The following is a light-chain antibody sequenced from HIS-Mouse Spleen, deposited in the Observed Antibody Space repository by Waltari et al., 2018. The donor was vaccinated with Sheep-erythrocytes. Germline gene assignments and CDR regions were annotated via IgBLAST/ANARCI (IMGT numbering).Light chain of an antibody. CDR1: SSNIGRNY. CDR2: RNN. CDR3: AAWDDSLSGHWV. Sequence: QSVLTQPPSASGTPGQRVTISCSGSSSNIGRNYVYWYQQLPGTAPKLRIYRNNQRPSGVPDRFSGSKSGTSASLAISGLRSEDEADYYCAAWDDSLSGHWVFGGGTKLTVL. V-gene: IGLV1-47*01. J-gene: IGLJ3*02.